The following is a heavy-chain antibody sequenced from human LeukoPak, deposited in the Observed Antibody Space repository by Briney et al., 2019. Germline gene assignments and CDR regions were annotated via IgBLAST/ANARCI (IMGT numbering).Heavy chain of an antibody. V-gene: IGHV4-38-2*02. CDR2: IFHSGST. Sequence: SETLSLTCTASGYPISSGYYWGWIRQPPGKGLEWIGNIFHSGSTFYNPSLESRVTISVDTSKNQFSLKLSSVTAAETAVYFCARSIYWGQGTLVTVSS. CDR3: ARSIY. J-gene: IGHJ4*02. CDR1: GYPISSGYY.